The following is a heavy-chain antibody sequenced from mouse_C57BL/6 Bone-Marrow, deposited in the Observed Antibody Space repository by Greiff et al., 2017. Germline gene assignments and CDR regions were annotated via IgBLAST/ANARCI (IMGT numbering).Heavy chain of an antibody. CDR3: ARPYSNLYYYAMDY. CDR2: ISSGSSTI. J-gene: IGHJ4*01. CDR1: GFTFSDYG. V-gene: IGHV5-17*01. D-gene: IGHD2-5*01. Sequence: EVKLMESGGGLVKPGGSLKLSCAASGFTFSDYGMHWVRQAPEKGLEWVAYISSGSSTIYYADTVKGRFTISRDNATNTLFLQMTSLRSEDTAMYYCARPYSNLYYYAMDYWGQGTSVTVSS.